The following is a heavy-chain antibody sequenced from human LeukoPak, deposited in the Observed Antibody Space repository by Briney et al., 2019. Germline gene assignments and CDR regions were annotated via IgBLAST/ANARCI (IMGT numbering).Heavy chain of an antibody. Sequence: GGSLRLSCAASGFTFSSYEMNWVRQAPGRGLEWVSYISSSGSSIYYVDSVKGRFIISRDNAKNSLFLQMNSLRAEDTAVYYCARDGSRPPVYWGQGTLVTVSS. V-gene: IGHV3-48*03. CDR2: ISSSGSSI. CDR1: GFTFSSYE. J-gene: IGHJ4*02. CDR3: ARDGSRPPVY.